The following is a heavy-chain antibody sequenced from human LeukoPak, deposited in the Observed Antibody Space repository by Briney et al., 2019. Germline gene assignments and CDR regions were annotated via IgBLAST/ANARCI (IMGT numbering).Heavy chain of an antibody. V-gene: IGHV3-23*01. J-gene: IGHJ4*02. D-gene: IGHD2-2*02. CDR3: AKSGLYRFDY. CDR2: FIGSGGST. CDR1: GFTFSSYA. Sequence: PGGSLRLSCAASGFTFSSYAMSWVRQAPGKGLEWVSTFIGSGGSTHYADSVKGRFTISRDNSKNTLYLQMNSLRAEDTAVYYCAKSGLYRFDYWGQGTLVTVSS.